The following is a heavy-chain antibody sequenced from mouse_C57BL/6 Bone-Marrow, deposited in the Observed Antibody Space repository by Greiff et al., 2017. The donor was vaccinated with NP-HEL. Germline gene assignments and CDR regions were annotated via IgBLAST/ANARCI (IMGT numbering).Heavy chain of an antibody. V-gene: IGHV5-12*01. J-gene: IGHJ4*01. D-gene: IGHD2-4*01. CDR3: ARHIDYGGYAMDY. CDR1: GFTFSDYY. CDR2: ISNGGGST. Sequence: EVQLVESGGGLVQPGGSLKLSCAASGFTFSDYYMYWVRQTPEKRLEWVAYISNGGGSTYYPDTVKGRFTISRDNAKNTLYLQMSRLKSEDTAMYYCARHIDYGGYAMDYWGQGTSVTVSS.